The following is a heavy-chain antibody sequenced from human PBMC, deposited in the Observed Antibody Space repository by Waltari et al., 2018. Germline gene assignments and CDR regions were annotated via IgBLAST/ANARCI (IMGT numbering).Heavy chain of an antibody. J-gene: IGHJ3*02. CDR2: INPNSGNT. Sequence: QVQLVQSGAEVKKPGASVKVSCKASGYTFTSYDINWVRQATGQGLEWIGWINPNSGNTGYAQKFQCRVTMTMNTSISTAYMELSSLRSEDTAVYYCARVGYCSSTSCAVITFDIWGQGTMVTVSS. D-gene: IGHD2-2*01. CDR1: GYTFTSYD. V-gene: IGHV1-8*02. CDR3: ARVGYCSSTSCAVITFDI.